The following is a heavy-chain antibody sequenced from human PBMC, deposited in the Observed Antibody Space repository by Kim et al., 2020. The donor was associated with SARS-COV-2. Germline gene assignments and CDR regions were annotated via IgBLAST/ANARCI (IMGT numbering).Heavy chain of an antibody. V-gene: IGHV3-23*01. CDR2: ISTGGAT. D-gene: IGHD2-2*01. CDR1: GFTFSSHA. Sequence: GGSLRLSCAASGFTFSSHAMSWVRQAPGKGLEWVSAISTGGATYYADSMKSRFTISRDNSQNTVYLHMNSLRVEDTAVYYCARGYCSSANCYTRNGMDVWGQGATVTVSS. CDR3: ARGYCSSANCYTRNGMDV. J-gene: IGHJ6*02.